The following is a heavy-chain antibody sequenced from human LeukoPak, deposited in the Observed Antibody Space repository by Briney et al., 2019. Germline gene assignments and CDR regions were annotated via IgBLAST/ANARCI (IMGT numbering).Heavy chain of an antibody. CDR2: INPNSGGT. CDR3: ARGGYRNPTGYFDY. J-gene: IGHJ4*02. Sequence: GASVKVSCKASGYTFTGYYMHWVRQAPGQGLEWMGWINPNSGGTNYAQKFQGRVTMTRDTSISTAYMELSRLRSDDTAVYCCARGGYRNPTGYFDYWGQGTLVTVSS. CDR1: GYTFTGYY. V-gene: IGHV1-2*02. D-gene: IGHD5-18*01.